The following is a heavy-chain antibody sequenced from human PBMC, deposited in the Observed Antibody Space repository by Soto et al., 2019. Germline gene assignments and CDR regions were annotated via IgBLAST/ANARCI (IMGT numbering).Heavy chain of an antibody. CDR1: GYTFTSYG. Sequence: ASVKVSCKASGYTFTSYGSSWVRQAPGQGLEWMGWISACNGNTNYAQKLQGRVTMTTDTSASTAYMELSSLRSEDTAVYYCARGGSLYWYFDLWGRGTLVTVSS. CDR2: ISACNGNT. J-gene: IGHJ2*01. V-gene: IGHV1-18*01. D-gene: IGHD1-26*01. CDR3: ARGGSLYWYFDL.